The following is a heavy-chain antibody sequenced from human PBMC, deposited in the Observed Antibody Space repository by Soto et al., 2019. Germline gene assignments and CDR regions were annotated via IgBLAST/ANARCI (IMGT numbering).Heavy chain of an antibody. CDR3: AREYSSSLSRYYYGMDV. CDR2: IIPIFGTA. Sequence: QVQLVQSGAEVKKPGSSVKVSCKASGGTFSSYAISWVRQAPGQGLEWMGGIIPIFGTANYAQKFQGRVMITADESTSTAYMELSSLRSEDTAVYYCAREYSSSLSRYYYGMDVWGQGTTVTVSS. V-gene: IGHV1-69*01. CDR1: GGTFSSYA. D-gene: IGHD6-6*01. J-gene: IGHJ6*02.